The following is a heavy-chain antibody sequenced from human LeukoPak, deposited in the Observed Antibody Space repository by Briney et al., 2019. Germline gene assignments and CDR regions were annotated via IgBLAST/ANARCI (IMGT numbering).Heavy chain of an antibody. CDR3: ARLVRDWNDHFDS. V-gene: IGHV4-4*09. CDR1: GGSFSSFS. J-gene: IGHJ4*02. CDR2: IQASGDT. D-gene: IGHD1-1*01. Sequence: SETLSLTCTLYGGSFSSFSWSWLRQPPGKGLEWIGYIQASGDTSFNPALKSRVTVSVDTSKNEFSLHLSSVTAADTAVYYCARLVRDWNDHFDSWGQGILVTVSS.